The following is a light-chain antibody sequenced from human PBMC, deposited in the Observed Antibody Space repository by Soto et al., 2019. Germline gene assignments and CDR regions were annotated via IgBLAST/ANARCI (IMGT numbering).Light chain of an antibody. CDR1: SSNIGAGYD. V-gene: IGLV1-40*01. CDR2: GNS. Sequence: QSVLTQPPSVSGAPGQRVTISCTGSSSNIGAGYDVHWYQQLPGTAPKLLIYGNSNRPSGVPDRFSGSKSGTSASLAITGLQVEDEPIFYPHSYQSTLGVYFFGPGTNLPAL. J-gene: IGLJ1*01. CDR3: HSYQSTLGVYF.